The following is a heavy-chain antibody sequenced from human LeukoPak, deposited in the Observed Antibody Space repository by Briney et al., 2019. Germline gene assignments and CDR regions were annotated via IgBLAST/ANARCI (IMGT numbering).Heavy chain of an antibody. CDR1: GGTFSSYA. Sequence: SVKVSCKASGGTFSSYAISWVRQAPGQGLEWMGRIIPILGIANYAQKFQGRVTITADKSTSTAYMELSSLRSEDTAVYYCAREDYYDSSGYSDYWGQGTLVTVSS. J-gene: IGHJ4*02. D-gene: IGHD3-22*01. CDR3: AREDYYDSSGYSDY. V-gene: IGHV1-69*04. CDR2: IIPILGIA.